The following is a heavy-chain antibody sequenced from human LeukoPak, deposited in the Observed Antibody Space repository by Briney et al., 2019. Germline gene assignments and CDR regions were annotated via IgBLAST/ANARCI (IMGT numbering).Heavy chain of an antibody. D-gene: IGHD6-19*01. CDR3: ARNSGSYGVS. Sequence: GGSLRLSCAVSGLTFNNYAMSWVRQAPGKGLEWVSGISGRGAGKYYADSVVGRFTISRDNFKNPLYLQLNSLRADDKAVYYCARNSGSYGVSWGQGTLVTVSS. V-gene: IGHV3-23*01. CDR2: ISGRGAGK. J-gene: IGHJ5*02. CDR1: GLTFNNYA.